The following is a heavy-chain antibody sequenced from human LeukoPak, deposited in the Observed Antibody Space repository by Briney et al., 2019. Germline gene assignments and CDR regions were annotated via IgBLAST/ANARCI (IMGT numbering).Heavy chain of an antibody. J-gene: IGHJ5*02. Sequence: ASVTVSCKASGYTYTNYAMNWVRQAPGQGLEWMGWINTNTGNPTYAQGFTGRFVFSLDTSVSTAYLQISSLKAEDTAVYYCARGYSSSWYWFDPWGQGTLVTVSS. CDR2: INTNTGNP. V-gene: IGHV7-4-1*02. CDR3: ARGYSSSWYWFDP. D-gene: IGHD6-13*01. CDR1: GYTYTNYA.